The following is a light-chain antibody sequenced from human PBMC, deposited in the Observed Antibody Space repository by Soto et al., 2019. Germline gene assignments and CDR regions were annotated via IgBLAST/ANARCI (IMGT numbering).Light chain of an antibody. CDR1: QNIHKY. J-gene: IGKJ1*01. V-gene: IGKV1-39*01. CDR2: EAT. Sequence: DIQMTQSPSSLSASVGDRVTISCRASQNIHKYLNWYQQRPGKAPNLLVYEATSLETGVSSKFRGSVSGTEFTLTINSLQPEDFATYYCQQSFVSPWTFGQGT. CDR3: QQSFVSPWT.